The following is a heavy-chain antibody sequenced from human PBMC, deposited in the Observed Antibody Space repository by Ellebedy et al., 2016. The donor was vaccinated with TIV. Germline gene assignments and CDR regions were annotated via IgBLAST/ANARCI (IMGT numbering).Heavy chain of an antibody. Sequence: GESLKIFCAASGFTLTSHTMTWFRQAPGKGLEWVSAFSGSSTNTYYADSVKGRFTISRDNSKNTVFLQMNSLRAEDTAVYFCTRGKARTGYQYGMDLWGQGTTVAVSS. J-gene: IGHJ6*02. D-gene: IGHD6-13*01. CDR1: GFTLTSHT. V-gene: IGHV3-23*01. CDR2: FSGSSTNT. CDR3: TRGKARTGYQYGMDL.